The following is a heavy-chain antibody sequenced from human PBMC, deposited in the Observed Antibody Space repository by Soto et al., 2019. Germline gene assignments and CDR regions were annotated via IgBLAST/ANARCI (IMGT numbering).Heavy chain of an antibody. CDR2: ISYDGSNK. CDR3: ARDVHPLRNYYDSSGYYDY. CDR1: GFTFGSYA. V-gene: IGHV3-30-3*01. D-gene: IGHD3-22*01. Sequence: PGGSLGLSCAASGFTFGSYAMHWVRQAPGKGLEWVAVISYDGSNKYYADSVKGRFTISRDNSKNTLYLQMNSLRAEDTAVYYCARDVHPLRNYYDSSGYYDYWGQGTLVTVSS. J-gene: IGHJ4*02.